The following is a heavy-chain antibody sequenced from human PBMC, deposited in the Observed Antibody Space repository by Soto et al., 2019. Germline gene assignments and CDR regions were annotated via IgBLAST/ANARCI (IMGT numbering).Heavy chain of an antibody. CDR2: ISGYDGDT. D-gene: IGHD1-1*01. V-gene: IGHV1-18*01. CDR1: GYTFSNYG. CDR3: ARDLGWKNNGNGALHSWFGP. Sequence: ASVKVSCKASGYTFSNYGLSWVRQAPGQGLEWMGWISGYDGDTSYAQKFQGRVTMSTDTSTTTVYMEVRNLQYDDTAVYYCARDLGWKNNGNGALHSWFGPWGQGTLVTVSS. J-gene: IGHJ5*02.